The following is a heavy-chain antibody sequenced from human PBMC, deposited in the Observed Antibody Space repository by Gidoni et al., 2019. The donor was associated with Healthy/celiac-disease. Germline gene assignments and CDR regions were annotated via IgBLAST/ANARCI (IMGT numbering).Heavy chain of an antibody. CDR2: INHSGST. V-gene: IGHV4-34*01. J-gene: IGHJ6*02. Sequence: QVQLQQWGAGLLKPSETLSLTCAVYGGSFSGSYWRWIRQPPGKGLEWIGEINHSGSTNYNPSLKSRVTISVDTSKNQFSLKLSSVTAADTAVYYCARVRFGYCSGGSCYSHYYYGMDVWGQGTTVTVSS. CDR1: GGSFSGSY. CDR3: ARVRFGYCSGGSCYSHYYYGMDV. D-gene: IGHD2-15*01.